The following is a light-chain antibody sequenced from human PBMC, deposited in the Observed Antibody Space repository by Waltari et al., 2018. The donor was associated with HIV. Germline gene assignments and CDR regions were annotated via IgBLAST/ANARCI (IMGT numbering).Light chain of an antibody. CDR1: SGHSSYA. CDR3: QTWGTGILV. Sequence: QLVLTQSPSASASLGASVKLTCTLSSGHSSYAIAWLQQQPEKGPRYLMKLNSDGSHSKGDGIPDRFSGSSSGAERYLTISSLQSEDEADYYCQTWGTGILVFGGGTNLTVL. CDR2: LNSDGSH. V-gene: IGLV4-69*01. J-gene: IGLJ3*02.